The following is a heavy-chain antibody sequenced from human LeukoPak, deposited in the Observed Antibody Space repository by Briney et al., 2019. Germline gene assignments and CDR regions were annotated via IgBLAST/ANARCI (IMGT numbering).Heavy chain of an antibody. CDR2: IYYSGST. CDR3: ASPGSYSSGYYFVAFDI. V-gene: IGHV4-39*07. CDR1: GGSISSSSYY. Sequence: NSSETLSLTCTVSGGSISSSSYYWGWIRQPPGKGLEWIGSIYYSGSTYYNPSLKSRVTISVDTSKNQFSLKLSSVTAADTAVYYCASPGSYSSGYYFVAFDIWGQGTMVTVSS. J-gene: IGHJ3*02. D-gene: IGHD3-22*01.